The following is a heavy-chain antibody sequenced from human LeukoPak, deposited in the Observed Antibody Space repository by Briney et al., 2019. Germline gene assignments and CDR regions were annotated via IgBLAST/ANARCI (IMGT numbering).Heavy chain of an antibody. CDR1: GGSISSYY. V-gene: IGHV4-59*01. J-gene: IGHJ5*02. CDR3: ARVPGPNWFDP. Sequence: PSETLSLTCTVSGGSISSYYWSWIRQPPGKGLEWIGYIYYSGSTNYNPSLKSRVTISVDTSKNQFSLKLSSVTAADTAVYFCARVPGPNWFDPWGLGTLVTVSS. D-gene: IGHD1-14*01. CDR2: IYYSGST.